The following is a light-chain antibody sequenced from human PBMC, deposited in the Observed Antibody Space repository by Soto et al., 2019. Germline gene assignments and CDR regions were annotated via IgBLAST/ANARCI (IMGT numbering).Light chain of an antibody. CDR2: GAS. V-gene: IGKV3D-15*01. CDR1: QSVSSRS. J-gene: IGKJ5*01. CDR3: QQYNKWPLIT. Sequence: SPVERATLSCRASQSVSSRSLAWYQQKPGQAPRLLIYGASTRATGTPARFSGSGSGTDFTLTISSLQSEDFALYYCQQYNKWPLITFGQGTRLEIK.